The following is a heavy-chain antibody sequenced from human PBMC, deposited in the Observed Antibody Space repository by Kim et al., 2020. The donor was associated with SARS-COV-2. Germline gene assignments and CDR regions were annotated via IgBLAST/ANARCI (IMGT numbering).Heavy chain of an antibody. V-gene: IGHV4-4*07. CDR3: ARDRDYWYYCMDV. D-gene: IGHD4-17*01. CDR1: GGFISDYC. CDR2: ICTSGSI. Sequence: SETLSLTCTVSGGFISDYCGSWIRQPAGKGLEWIGRICTSGSIDYNPSLKSRVIMSLDTSRSQFSLRLTSVTAADTAMYYCARDRDYWYYCMDVWVQGTT. J-gene: IGHJ6*02.